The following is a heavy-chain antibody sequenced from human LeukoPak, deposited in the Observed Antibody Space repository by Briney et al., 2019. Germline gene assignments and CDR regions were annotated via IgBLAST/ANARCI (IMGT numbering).Heavy chain of an antibody. CDR2: IRNKGNSYAT. Sequence: GGSLRLSCADSGFTFSGSTIHWVRQTSGKGLEWVGRIRNKGNSYATAYAASVKGRFTISRDDSKNTAYLQMNSLKTEDTAVYYCTSRSSTFGGVIDLDYWGQGTLVTVSS. V-gene: IGHV3-73*01. D-gene: IGHD3-16*02. J-gene: IGHJ4*02. CDR3: TSRSSTFGGVIDLDY. CDR1: GFTFSGST.